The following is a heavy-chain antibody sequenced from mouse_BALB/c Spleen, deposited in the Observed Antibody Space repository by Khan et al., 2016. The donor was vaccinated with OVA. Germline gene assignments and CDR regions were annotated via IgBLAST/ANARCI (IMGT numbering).Heavy chain of an antibody. CDR1: GYTFTSYW. J-gene: IGHJ2*01. Sequence: QVQLQQPGAELVKAGASVKMSCKASGYTFTSYWMHWVKQRLGQGLEWFAETNPTNGRTYYNEKFKSKATLTVDKYSSTAYMLLSGPTFEDSAVYYCARIKKIVATYFDYWGQGTTLTVYS. V-gene: IGHV1S81*02. CDR3: ARIKKIVATYFDY. D-gene: IGHD1-1*01. CDR2: TNPTNGRT.